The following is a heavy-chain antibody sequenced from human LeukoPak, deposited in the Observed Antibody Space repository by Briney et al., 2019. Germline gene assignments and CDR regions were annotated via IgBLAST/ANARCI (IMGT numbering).Heavy chain of an antibody. CDR3: ARSTGSSGYYFDY. CDR2: IYSSGST. J-gene: IGHJ4*02. Sequence: PETLSLTRTVSGGSTSSYYRSWIRQPPGKGLEWIGYIYSSGSTNYNPSLKSRVTISVDTSKNQFTLKLSAVTAADTAVYYYARSTGSSGYYFDYWGQGTLVTVSS. V-gene: IGHV4-59*01. CDR1: GGSTSSYY. D-gene: IGHD3-22*01.